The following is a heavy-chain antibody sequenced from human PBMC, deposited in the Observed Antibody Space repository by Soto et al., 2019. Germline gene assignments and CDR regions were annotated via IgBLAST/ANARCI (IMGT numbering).Heavy chain of an antibody. CDR3: ARGERGYSYGFAKSDY. V-gene: IGHV3-48*02. CDR2: ISSSSSTI. J-gene: IGHJ4*02. D-gene: IGHD5-18*01. Sequence: GGSLRLSCAASGFTFSSYSMNWFRQAPGKGLEWVSYISSSSSTIYYADSVKGRFTISRDNAKNSLYLQMNSLRDEDTAVYYCARGERGYSYGFAKSDYWGQGTLVTV. CDR1: GFTFSSYS.